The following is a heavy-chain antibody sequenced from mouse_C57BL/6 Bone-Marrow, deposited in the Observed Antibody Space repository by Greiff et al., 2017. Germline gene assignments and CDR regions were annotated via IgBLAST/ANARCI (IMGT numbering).Heavy chain of an antibody. CDR3: ARLQSGSYWYFDV. V-gene: IGHV1-50*01. CDR1: GYTFTSYW. J-gene: IGHJ1*03. CDR2: IDPSDGYT. Sequence: QVQLQQPGAELVKPGASVKLSCKASGYTFTSYWMHWVKQRPGQGLEWIGEIDPSDGYTNYNQKFKSKATLTVDTSSSTAYMQLSSLTSEDSAVYYCARLQSGSYWYFDVWGTGTTVTVSS. D-gene: IGHD4-1*01.